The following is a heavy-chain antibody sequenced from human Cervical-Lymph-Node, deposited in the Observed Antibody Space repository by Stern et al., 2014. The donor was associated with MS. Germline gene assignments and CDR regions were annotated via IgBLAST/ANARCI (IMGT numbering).Heavy chain of an antibody. D-gene: IGHD1-26*01. CDR3: ARSGVVGGTVHYDY. J-gene: IGHJ4*02. V-gene: IGHV4-59*01. Sequence: QVQLQESGPGLVKPSETLSLTCTVSGGSITNYYWSWIRQPPGKGLEWIGYIYYSGSTNYNHSLKSRVTISVDTSKNQFSLKLSSVTAADTAVYYCARSGVVGGTVHYDYWGQGTLVTVSS. CDR2: IYYSGST. CDR1: GGSITNYY.